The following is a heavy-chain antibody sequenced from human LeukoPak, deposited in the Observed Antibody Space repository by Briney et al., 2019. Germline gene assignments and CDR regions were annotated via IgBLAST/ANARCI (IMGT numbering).Heavy chain of an antibody. CDR1: GGSISSYY. V-gene: IGHV4-4*07. CDR2: IYTSGST. J-gene: IGHJ6*03. Sequence: SETLSLTCTVSGGSISSYYWSWIRQPAGKGLEWIGRIYTSGSTNYNPSLKSRVTMSVDTSKNQFSLKLSSVTAADTAVYYCARVLYGSGSHNYYYYMDVWDKGTTVTISS. D-gene: IGHD3-10*01. CDR3: ARVLYGSGSHNYYYYMDV.